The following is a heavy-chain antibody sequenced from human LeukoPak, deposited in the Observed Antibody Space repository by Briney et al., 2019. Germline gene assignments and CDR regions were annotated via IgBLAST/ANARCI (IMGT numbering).Heavy chain of an antibody. Sequence: GGSLRLSCAASGFTFSNYAMNWVRQAPGKGLEWVSTIIGSSGSTFYADSVKGRFTISKDTSKNTLYLHMSSLRADDTAVYYCAKGGYGYVEVAYFDYWAREPWSPSPQ. CDR3: AKGGYGYVEVAYFDY. D-gene: IGHD5-12*01. CDR1: GFTFSNYA. CDR2: IIGSSGST. V-gene: IGHV3-23*01. J-gene: IGHJ4*02.